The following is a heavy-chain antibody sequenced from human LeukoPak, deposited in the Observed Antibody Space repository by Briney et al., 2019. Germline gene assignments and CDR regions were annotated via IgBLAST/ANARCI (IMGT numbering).Heavy chain of an antibody. D-gene: IGHD1-1*01. CDR3: ATRPYPKTGFDY. J-gene: IGHJ4*02. Sequence: ASVKVSCKVSGYTLTELSMHWVRQAPGKGLEWMGGFDPEDGETIYAQKFQGRVTMTEDTSTDTAYMELSSLRSEDTAVYYCATRPYPKTGFDYWGQGTLVTVSP. V-gene: IGHV1-24*01. CDR2: FDPEDGET. CDR1: GYTLTELS.